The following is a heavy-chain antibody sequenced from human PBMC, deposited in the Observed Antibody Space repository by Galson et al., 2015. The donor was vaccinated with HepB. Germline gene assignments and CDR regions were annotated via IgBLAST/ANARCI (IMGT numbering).Heavy chain of an antibody. CDR2: VTPSGDNT. V-gene: IGHV1-46*01. CDR1: KYTFTNSY. D-gene: IGHD3-3*01. J-gene: IGHJ4*02. Sequence: SVEAPCKASKYTFTNSYIHWVPQAPGQGPEWMGVVTPSGDNTTYAQRFQGRVIMTRDTSTNTVYMDLSSLRPEDTAVYYCATEGGVFGVITPVDYWGQGTLVTVSS. CDR3: ATEGGVFGVITPVDY.